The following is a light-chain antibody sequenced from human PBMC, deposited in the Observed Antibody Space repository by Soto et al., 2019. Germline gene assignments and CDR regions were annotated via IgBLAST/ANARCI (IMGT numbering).Light chain of an antibody. CDR3: QQYAGSPGT. CDR1: QSVSSAY. CDR2: AAS. Sequence: EIVLTQSPGTLSLSPGERATLFCRASQSVSSAYLAWYQQKPGQAPSLLIYAASRRATVIPDRFSGSGSGTDFTLTISRLEPEDFAVYYCQQYAGSPGTFGQGTKVEIK. J-gene: IGKJ1*01. V-gene: IGKV3-20*01.